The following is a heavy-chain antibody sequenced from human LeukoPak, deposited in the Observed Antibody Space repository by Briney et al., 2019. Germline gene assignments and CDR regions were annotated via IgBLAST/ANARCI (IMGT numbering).Heavy chain of an antibody. CDR1: GYTFTSYY. CDR3: ARPVDPTGWFDP. Sequence: GASVKVSCKAPGYTFTSYYMHWVRQAPGQGLEWMGIINPSGGSTSYAQKFQGRVTMTRDTSTSTVYMELSSLRSEDTAVYYCARPVDPTGWFDPWGQGTLVTASS. V-gene: IGHV1-46*01. CDR2: INPSGGST. D-gene: IGHD4-23*01. J-gene: IGHJ5*02.